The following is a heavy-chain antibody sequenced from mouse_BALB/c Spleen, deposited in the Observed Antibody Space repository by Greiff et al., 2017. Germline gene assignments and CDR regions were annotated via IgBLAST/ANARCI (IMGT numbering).Heavy chain of an antibody. J-gene: IGHJ3*01. V-gene: IGHV1S81*02. Sequence: LQESGAELVKPGASVKLSCKASGYTFTSYYMYWVKQRPGQGLEWIGEINPSNGGTNFNEKFKSKATLTVDKSSSTAYMQLSSLTSEDSAVYYCTRYGFAYWGQGTLVTVSA. CDR1: GYTFTSYY. CDR3: TRYGFAY. CDR2: INPSNGGT.